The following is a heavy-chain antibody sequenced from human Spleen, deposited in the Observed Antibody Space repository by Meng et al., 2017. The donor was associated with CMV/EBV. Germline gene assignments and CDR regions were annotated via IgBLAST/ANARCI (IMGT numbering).Heavy chain of an antibody. Sequence: SGGSISTTNWWSWVRQTPGKGLEWIGEIYHSGSTNYNPSLKSRVTISVDKSKNQFSLKLSSVTAADTAVYFCARDLLTGGLRHFDDWGQGILVTVSS. CDR3: ARDLLTGGLRHFDD. J-gene: IGHJ4*02. D-gene: IGHD3-10*01. V-gene: IGHV4-4*01. CDR2: IYHSGST. CDR1: GGSISTTNW.